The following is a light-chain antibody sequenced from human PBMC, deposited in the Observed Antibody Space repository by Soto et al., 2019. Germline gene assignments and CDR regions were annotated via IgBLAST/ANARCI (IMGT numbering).Light chain of an antibody. V-gene: IGKV1-27*01. CDR2: AAS. J-gene: IGKJ4*01. CDR3: QQYGSSLPLT. Sequence: DIQMTQSPSSLSASVGDRVTINCRASQGISNYLAWYQQKPGKVPKLLIYAASTLQSGVPSRFSGSGSGTDFTLTISSLQPEDFAVYYCQQYGSSLPLTFGGGTKVDIK. CDR1: QGISNY.